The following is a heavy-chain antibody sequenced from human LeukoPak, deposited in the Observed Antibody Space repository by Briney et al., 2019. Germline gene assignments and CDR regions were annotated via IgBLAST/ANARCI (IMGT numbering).Heavy chain of an antibody. CDR1: GFTFDDYA. CDR3: AKGMYYYGSGSYYAGVDY. J-gene: IGHJ4*02. Sequence: GGSLRLSCAASGFTFDDYAMHWVRHAPGKGLEWVSGISWNSGSIGYADSVKGRFTISRDNAKNSLYLQMNSLRAEDTALYYCAKGMYYYGSGSYYAGVDYWGQGTLVTVSS. D-gene: IGHD3-10*01. CDR2: ISWNSGSI. V-gene: IGHV3-9*01.